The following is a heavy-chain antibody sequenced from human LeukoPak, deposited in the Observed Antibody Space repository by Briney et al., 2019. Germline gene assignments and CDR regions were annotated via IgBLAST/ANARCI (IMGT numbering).Heavy chain of an antibody. V-gene: IGHV3-48*01. CDR2: ISSTSSTI. CDR3: ARELYSTSWTFDY. D-gene: IGHD6-13*01. Sequence: GGSLRLSCAASAFTFSSYSMNWVRQAPGKGLEWISYISSTSSTIYYADSVKGRFTISRDNAKNSLYLQMNSLRAEDTAIYYCARELYSTSWTFDYWGQGTLVTVSS. J-gene: IGHJ4*02. CDR1: AFTFSSYS.